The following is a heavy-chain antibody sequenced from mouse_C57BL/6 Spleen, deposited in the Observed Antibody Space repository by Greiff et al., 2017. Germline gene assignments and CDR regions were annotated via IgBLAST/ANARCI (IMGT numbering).Heavy chain of an antibody. CDR2: IDPETGGT. CDR3: TRRGWGYAMDY. V-gene: IGHV1-15*01. CDR1: GYTFTDYE. Sequence: VQLQQSGAELVRPGASVTLSCKASGYTFTDYEMHWVKQTPVHGLEWIGAIDPETGGTAYNQKFKGKAILTADKSSSTAYMELRSLTSEDSAVYYCTRRGWGYAMDYWGQGTSVTVSS. J-gene: IGHJ4*01. D-gene: IGHD2-3*01.